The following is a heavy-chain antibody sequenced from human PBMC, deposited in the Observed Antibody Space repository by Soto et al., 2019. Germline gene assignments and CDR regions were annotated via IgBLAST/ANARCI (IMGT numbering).Heavy chain of an antibody. V-gene: IGHV3-30*18. CDR3: AKEPYYYGSGTYYNPFDY. CDR2: ISYDGSNK. CDR1: GFTFSSYG. D-gene: IGHD3-10*01. Sequence: GGSLRLSCAASGFTFSSYGMHWVRQAPGKGLEWVTVISYDGSNKYYADSVKGRFTISRDNSKNTLYLQMNSLRAEDTAVYYCAKEPYYYGSGTYYNPFDYWGQGTLVTVSS. J-gene: IGHJ4*02.